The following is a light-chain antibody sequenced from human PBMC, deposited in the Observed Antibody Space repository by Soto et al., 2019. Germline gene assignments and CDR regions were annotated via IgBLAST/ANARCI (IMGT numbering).Light chain of an antibody. J-gene: IGKJ5*01. CDR2: GAS. Sequence: EIVLTQSPATLSLSPGERATLSCRASQSVSSNLAWYQQKSGQAPPLLIYGASTRATGIPARFSGSGSGTEFTLTISSLQSEDFAVYYCQQYDNWTPITFGQGTRLEI. CDR3: QQYDNWTPIT. V-gene: IGKV3-15*01. CDR1: QSVSSN.